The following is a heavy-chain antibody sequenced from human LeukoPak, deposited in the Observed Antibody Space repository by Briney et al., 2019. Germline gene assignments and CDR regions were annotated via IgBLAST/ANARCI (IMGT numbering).Heavy chain of an antibody. D-gene: IGHD6-25*01. CDR2: INPNSGGT. J-gene: IGHJ6*03. Sequence: ASVKVSCKASGYTFTGYYMHWVRQAPGQGLEWMGWINPNSGGTNYAQKFQGRVTMTRDTSISTAYMELSRLRSDDTAVYYCARAGLGFYYYYMDVWGKGTTVTVSS. CDR3: ARAGLGFYYYYMDV. V-gene: IGHV1-2*02. CDR1: GYTFTGYY.